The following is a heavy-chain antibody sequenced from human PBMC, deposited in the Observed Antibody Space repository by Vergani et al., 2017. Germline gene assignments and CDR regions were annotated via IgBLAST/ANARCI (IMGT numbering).Heavy chain of an antibody. Sequence: VELLESGGGLAQPGGSLRVSCSASGFRVTTYYMSWVRQAPGKGLEWVSVIKSDGRTSYAESVRGRFTISRDTSRNAVYLQMNNLRVEDTAVYYCARGNYYGSGTYVDPWGQGTLVTVSS. V-gene: IGHV3-66*02. D-gene: IGHD3-10*01. CDR2: IKSDGRT. J-gene: IGHJ5*02. CDR3: ARGNYYGSGTYVDP. CDR1: GFRVTTYY.